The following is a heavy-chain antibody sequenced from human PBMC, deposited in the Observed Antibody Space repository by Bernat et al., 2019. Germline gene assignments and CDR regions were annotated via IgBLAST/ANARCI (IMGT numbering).Heavy chain of an antibody. Sequence: QVQLQQWGAGLLKPSETLSLTCAVSGGSFSGYYWSWIRQPPGKGLEWLGESNHSGSTNYNPSLKSRVTISVDTSKNQFSLKLRAVTAADTAVYYCARGYWFDPWGQGTLVTVSS. V-gene: IGHV4-34*01. J-gene: IGHJ5*02. CDR1: GGSFSGYY. CDR3: ARGYWFDP. CDR2: SNHSGST.